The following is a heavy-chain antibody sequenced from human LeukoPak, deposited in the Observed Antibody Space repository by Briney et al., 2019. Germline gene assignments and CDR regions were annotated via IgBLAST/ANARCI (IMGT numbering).Heavy chain of an antibody. V-gene: IGHV3-7*01. CDR3: ARVVTNYRYYYYYYMDV. CDR1: GFTSDDYA. CDR2: IKQDGSET. J-gene: IGHJ6*03. D-gene: IGHD5-18*01. Sequence: GGSLRLSCAASGFTSDDYAMHWVRQAPGKGLEWVANIKQDGSETYYVDSAKGRFTISRDNAKNSLYLQMNSLRAEDTAVYYCARVVTNYRYYYYYYMDVWGKGTTVTVSS.